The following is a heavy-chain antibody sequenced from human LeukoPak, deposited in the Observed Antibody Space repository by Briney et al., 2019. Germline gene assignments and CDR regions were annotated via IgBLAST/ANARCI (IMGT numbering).Heavy chain of an antibody. Sequence: PGGSLRLSCAASGFTFYDYTMHWVRQAPGKGLEWVSGISWDSGSIAYAKSVKGRFTISRDNAKHSMYLQMNSLRAEDTSLYYCAKDGGEYSYGYFDYWGQGTLVTVSS. D-gene: IGHD5-18*01. CDR2: ISWDSGSI. CDR1: GFTFYDYT. CDR3: AKDGGEYSYGYFDY. J-gene: IGHJ4*02. V-gene: IGHV3-9*01.